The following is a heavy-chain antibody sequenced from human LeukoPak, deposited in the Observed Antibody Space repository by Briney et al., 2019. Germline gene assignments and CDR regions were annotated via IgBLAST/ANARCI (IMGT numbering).Heavy chain of an antibody. J-gene: IGHJ4*02. D-gene: IGHD5-24*01. V-gene: IGHV4-59*12. Sequence: SETLSLTCTVSGGSISSYYWSWIRQPPGKGLEWIGNIYNSESTNYNPSLKSRVTISVDTSKNQFSLKLSSVTAADTAVYYCARDPGRDGYNYGDYWGQGTLVTVSS. CDR2: IYNSEST. CDR3: ARDPGRDGYNYGDY. CDR1: GGSISSYY.